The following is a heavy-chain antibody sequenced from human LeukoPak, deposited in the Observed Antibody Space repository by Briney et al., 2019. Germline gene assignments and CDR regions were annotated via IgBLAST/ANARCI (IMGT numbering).Heavy chain of an antibody. CDR3: AREDMTTVVMDDY. D-gene: IGHD4-23*01. V-gene: IGHV1-18*01. CDR2: ISAYNGNT. J-gene: IGHJ4*02. Sequence: ASVKVSCKASGYTFTSYGISWVRQAPGQGLEWMGWISAYNGNTNYAQKLQGRVTMTTDTSTSTAYTELRSLRSDDTAVYYCAREDMTTVVMDDYWGQGTLVTVSS. CDR1: GYTFTSYG.